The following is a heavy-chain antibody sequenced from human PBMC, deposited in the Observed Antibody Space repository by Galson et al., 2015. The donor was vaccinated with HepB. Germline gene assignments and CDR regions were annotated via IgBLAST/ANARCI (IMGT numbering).Heavy chain of an antibody. CDR3: ARDLTPIAVAGTGFDY. D-gene: IGHD6-19*01. Sequence: SLRLSCAASGFTFSSYAMHWVRQAPGKGLEWVAVISYDGSNKYYADSVKGRFTISRDNSKNTLYLQMNSLRAEDTAVYYCARDLTPIAVAGTGFDYWGQGTLVTVSS. J-gene: IGHJ4*02. CDR1: GFTFSSYA. V-gene: IGHV3-30-3*01. CDR2: ISYDGSNK.